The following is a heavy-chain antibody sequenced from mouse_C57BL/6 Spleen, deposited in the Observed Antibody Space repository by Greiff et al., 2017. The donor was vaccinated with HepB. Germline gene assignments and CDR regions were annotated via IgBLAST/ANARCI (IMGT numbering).Heavy chain of an antibody. J-gene: IGHJ4*01. V-gene: IGHV14-4*01. D-gene: IGHD1-1*01. CDR1: GFNIKDDY. CDR2: IDPENGDT. Sequence: EVQVVESGAELVRPGASVKLSCTASGFNIKDDYMHWVKQRPEQGLEWIGWIDPENGDTEYASKFQGKATITADTSSNTAYLQLSSLTSEDTAVYYCTTKGATGLYAMDYWGQGTSVTVSS. CDR3: TTKGATGLYAMDY.